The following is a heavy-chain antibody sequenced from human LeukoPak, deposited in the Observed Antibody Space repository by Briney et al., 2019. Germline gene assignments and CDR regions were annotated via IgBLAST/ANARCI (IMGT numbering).Heavy chain of an antibody. J-gene: IGHJ4*02. Sequence: ASVKVSCKASGYTFTSYGISWVRQAPGQGLEWMGWISAYNGNTNYAQKLQGRVTMTTDTSTSTAYMELRSLRSDDTAVYYCAKVRQGYSYAPGYYFDYWGQGTLVTVSS. CDR3: AKVRQGYSYAPGYYFDY. CDR1: GYTFTSYG. CDR2: ISAYNGNT. D-gene: IGHD5-18*01. V-gene: IGHV1-18*01.